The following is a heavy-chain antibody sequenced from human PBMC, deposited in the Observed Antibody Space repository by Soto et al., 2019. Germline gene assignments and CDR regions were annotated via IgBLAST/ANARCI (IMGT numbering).Heavy chain of an antibody. Sequence: ASVKVSCKASGYSLIGNYIHWVRQTPGQGLEWMGWINPNSSGTVYAQKFQGRVTMTRDTSLTTVYMQLNRLTSDDSAVYYCARDLIVDGPDNYAMDVWGQGTTVTVS. J-gene: IGHJ6*02. CDR2: INPNSSGT. V-gene: IGHV1-2*02. D-gene: IGHD3-22*01. CDR1: GYSLIGNY. CDR3: ARDLIVDGPDNYAMDV.